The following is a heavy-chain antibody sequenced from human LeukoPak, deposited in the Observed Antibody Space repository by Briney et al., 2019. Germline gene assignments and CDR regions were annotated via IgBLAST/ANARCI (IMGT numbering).Heavy chain of an antibody. CDR3: ARDFSGSYSRAYYYGMDV. CDR1: GYTFTSYA. J-gene: IGHJ6*02. CDR2: MNAGNGNT. D-gene: IGHD1-26*01. Sequence: GASVKVSCKASGYTFTSYAMHWVRQAPGQRLEWMGWMNAGNGNTKYSQKFQGRVTITRDTSASTAYMELSSLRSEDTAVYYCARDFSGSYSRAYYYGMDVWGQGTTVTVSS. V-gene: IGHV1-3*01.